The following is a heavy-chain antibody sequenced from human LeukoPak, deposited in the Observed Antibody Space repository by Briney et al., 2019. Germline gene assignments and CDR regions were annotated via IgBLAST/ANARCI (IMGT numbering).Heavy chain of an antibody. CDR2: ISYDGSNK. CDR1: GFTFSSYA. J-gene: IGHJ4*02. CDR3: ASEENYSLDY. Sequence: GGSLRLSCAASGFTFSSYAMHWVRQAPGKGLEWVAVISYDGSNKYYADSVKGRFTISRDDSKNTLSLQMNSLRAEDTAVYYCASEENYSLDYWGQGTLVTVSS. D-gene: IGHD2-15*01. V-gene: IGHV3-30-3*01.